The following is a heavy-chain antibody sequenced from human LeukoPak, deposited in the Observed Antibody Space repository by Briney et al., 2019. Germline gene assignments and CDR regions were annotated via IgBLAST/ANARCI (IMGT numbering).Heavy chain of an antibody. D-gene: IGHD2-2*01. CDR1: GGTFSSYA. Sequence: SVKVSCKASGGTFSSYAISWVRQAPGQGLEWMGRIIPILGIANYAQKFQGRVTITADKSTSTAYMELSSLRSEDTAVYYCARDHCSSTSCCMYRGFDPWGQGTLVTVSS. CDR2: IIPILGIA. CDR3: ARDHCSSTSCCMYRGFDP. J-gene: IGHJ5*02. V-gene: IGHV1-69*04.